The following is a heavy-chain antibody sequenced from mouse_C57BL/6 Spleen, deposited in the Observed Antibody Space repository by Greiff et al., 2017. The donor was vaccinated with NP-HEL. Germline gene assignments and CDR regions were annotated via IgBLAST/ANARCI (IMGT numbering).Heavy chain of an antibody. D-gene: IGHD1-2*01. V-gene: IGHV1-80*01. CDR1: GYAFSSYW. Sequence: VQLVESGAELVKPGASVKISCKASGYAFSSYWMNWVKQRPGKGLEWIGQIYPGDGDTNYNGKFKGKATLTADKSSSTAYMQLSSLTSEDSAVYFCARVVTTACDYWGQGTTLTVSS. CDR2: IYPGDGDT. J-gene: IGHJ2*01. CDR3: ARVVTTACDY.